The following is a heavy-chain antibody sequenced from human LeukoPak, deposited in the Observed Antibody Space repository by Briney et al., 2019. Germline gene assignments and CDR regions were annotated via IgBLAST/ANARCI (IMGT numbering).Heavy chain of an antibody. CDR1: GYSISSGYY. D-gene: IGHD3-22*01. CDR2: IYHSGST. Sequence: LETLSLTCTVSGYSISSGYYWGWIRQPPGKGLEWIGSIYHSGSTYYNPSLKSRVTISVDTSKNQFSLKLSSVTAADTAVYYCARDRYYDSSGYDYWGQGTLVTVSS. J-gene: IGHJ4*02. CDR3: ARDRYYDSSGYDY. V-gene: IGHV4-38-2*02.